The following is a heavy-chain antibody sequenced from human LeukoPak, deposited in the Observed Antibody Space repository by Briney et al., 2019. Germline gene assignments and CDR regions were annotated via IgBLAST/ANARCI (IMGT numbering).Heavy chain of an antibody. CDR1: GDSISSSTYY. CDR2: ISYSGNT. V-gene: IGHV4-39*01. CDR3: ARQFYYYDSSGYYHDAFDF. D-gene: IGHD3-22*01. J-gene: IGHJ3*01. Sequence: PSETLSLTCTVSGDSISSSTYYWGWIRQPPGKGLEWIGSISYSGNTFYNPSLKSRVTISVDTSKNQFSLRLSSLTAADTAVYYCARQFYYYDSSGYYHDAFDFWGQGTMVTVSS.